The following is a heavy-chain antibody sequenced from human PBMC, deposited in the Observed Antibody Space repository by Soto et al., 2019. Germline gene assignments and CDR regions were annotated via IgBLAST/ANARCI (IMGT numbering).Heavy chain of an antibody. V-gene: IGHV1-24*01. Sequence: GASVKVSCKVSGYTLTELSMHWVRQAPGKGLEWMGGFDPEDGETIYAQKFQGRVTMTEDTSTDTAYMELSSLRSEDTAVYYCATPPRGGYASYFDYWGQGTLVTVSS. CDR2: FDPEDGET. D-gene: IGHD5-12*01. CDR3: ATPPRGGYASYFDY. J-gene: IGHJ4*02. CDR1: GYTLTELS.